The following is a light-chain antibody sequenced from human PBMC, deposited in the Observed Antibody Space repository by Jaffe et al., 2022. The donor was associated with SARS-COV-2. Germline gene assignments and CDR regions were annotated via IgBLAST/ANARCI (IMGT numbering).Light chain of an antibody. CDR1: SSDVGGYDY. J-gene: IGLJ1*01. V-gene: IGLV2-11*01. CDR2: DVN. CDR3: CSFAGSFFV. Sequence: QSALTQPRSVSGSPGQSVTISCTGTSSDVGGYDYVSWYRQHPGKVPKLILYDVNKRPSGVPDRFSGSKSGNTASLTISGLQADDEADYYCCSFAGSFFVFGTGTAVTVL.